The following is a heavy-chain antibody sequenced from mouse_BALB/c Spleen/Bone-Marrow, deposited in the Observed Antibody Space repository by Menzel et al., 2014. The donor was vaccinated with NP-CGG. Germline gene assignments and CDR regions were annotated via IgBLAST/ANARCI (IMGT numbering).Heavy chain of an antibody. CDR3: ATMITDWYFDV. CDR2: IDPANGNT. V-gene: IGHV14-3*02. CDR1: GFNIKDTY. Sequence: SGAELVKPGASVKLSCTASGFNIKDTYMHWVKQRPEQGLEWIGRIDPANGNTKYDPKFQGKATITADTSSNTAYLRLSSLTSEDAAVYYCATMITDWYFDVWGAGTTVTVSS. D-gene: IGHD2-4*01. J-gene: IGHJ1*01.